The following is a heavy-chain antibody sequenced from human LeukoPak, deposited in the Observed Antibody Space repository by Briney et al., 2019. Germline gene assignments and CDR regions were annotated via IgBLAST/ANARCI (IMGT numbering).Heavy chain of an antibody. CDR3: ASKRDMSRFRGLGPDYYHMDV. D-gene: IGHD3-9*01. V-gene: IGHV4-59*13. Sequence: SETLFLTCTVPGGSICYYYCTWIPQPPAKGLEWLRYIYYSGSPSYHAPPQSRVTISVATSKSQFSLKLSSVPAADRAVYFCASKRDMSRFRGLGPDYYHMDVWGKGTTVTVSS. CDR1: GGSICYYY. CDR2: IYYSGSP. J-gene: IGHJ6*03.